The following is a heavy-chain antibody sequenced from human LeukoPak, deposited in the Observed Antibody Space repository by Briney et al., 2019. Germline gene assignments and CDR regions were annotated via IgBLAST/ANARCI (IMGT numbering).Heavy chain of an antibody. CDR1: GGSISSNNW. CDR3: ARVNINNWHSCDY. Sequence: PSETLSLTCAVSGGSISSNNWWGWVRQPPGKGLEWIGEICDSGSPNYNPSLKSRVTVSVDKSRNPSSLNLSSVTAADTAVYYCARVNINNWHSCDYWGQGTLVTVYS. CDR2: ICDSGSP. V-gene: IGHV4-4*02. D-gene: IGHD1-1*01. J-gene: IGHJ4*02.